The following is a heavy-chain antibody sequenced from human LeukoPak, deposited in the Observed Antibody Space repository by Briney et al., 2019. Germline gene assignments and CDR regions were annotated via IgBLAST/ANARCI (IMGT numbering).Heavy chain of an antibody. CDR1: GGSISHYY. J-gene: IGHJ4*02. CDR2: IYYSDVA. D-gene: IGHD6-13*01. V-gene: IGHV4-59*12. CDR3: ARDSYGYSSSWYEY. Sequence: SETLSLTCTVSGGSISHYYWTWIRQPPGKGLEWIGYIYYSDVANYNPSLKSRVSISVDTSKNQFSLKLSSVTAADTAVYYCARDSYGYSSSWYEYWGQGTLVTVSS.